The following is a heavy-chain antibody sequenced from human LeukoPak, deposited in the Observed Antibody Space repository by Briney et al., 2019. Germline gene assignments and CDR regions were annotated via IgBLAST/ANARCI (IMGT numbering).Heavy chain of an antibody. J-gene: IGHJ4*02. CDR1: GFTFSNYN. D-gene: IGHD3-22*01. Sequence: GGSLRLSCAASGFTFSNYNMNWVRQAPGKGLEWVSYISSDSSTIYYPDSVNGRFTISRDNAKNSLYLQMNSLRAEDTAVYYCVRDYYDTSGYCRGSYWGQGTLVTVCS. CDR2: ISSDSSTI. CDR3: VRDYYDTSGYCRGSY. V-gene: IGHV3-48*04.